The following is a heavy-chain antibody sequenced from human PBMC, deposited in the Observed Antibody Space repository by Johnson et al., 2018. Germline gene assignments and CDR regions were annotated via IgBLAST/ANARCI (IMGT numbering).Heavy chain of an antibody. D-gene: IGHD1-26*01. CDR3: AREVWDRAFDI. CDR1: GFTFSNYG. Sequence: QVQLVQSGGGVVQPGRSLRISCAASGFTFSNYGIHWVRQAPGKGLEWVGVIWYDGSNKYYGDAVKGRFTISRDNSKNTLYLQMNSLRAEDTVVYYCAREVWDRAFDIWGQGIMVTVSS. J-gene: IGHJ3*02. V-gene: IGHV3-33*01. CDR2: IWYDGSNK.